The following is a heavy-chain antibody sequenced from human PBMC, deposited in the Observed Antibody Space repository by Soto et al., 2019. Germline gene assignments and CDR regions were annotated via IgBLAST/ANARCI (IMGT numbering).Heavy chain of an antibody. D-gene: IGHD6-19*01. J-gene: IGHJ4*02. CDR3: ARTVIAVAGWDYFDY. CDR2: VTASGGGT. Sequence: GGSLRLSCAASGFIFNNYAMTWVRQAPGKGLEWVSTVTASGGGTFYANSVKGRFTISRDNSRNTLHLQMSSLRSEDTAVYYCARTVIAVAGWDYFDYWGQGTLVTVSS. V-gene: IGHV3-23*01. CDR1: GFIFNNYA.